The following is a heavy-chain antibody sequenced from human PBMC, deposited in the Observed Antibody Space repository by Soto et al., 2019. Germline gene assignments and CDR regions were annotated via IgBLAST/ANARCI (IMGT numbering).Heavy chain of an antibody. Sequence: ASVKVSCKASGYTFTSYYMHWVRQAPGQGLEWMGIINPSGGSTSYAQKFQGRVTMTRDTSTSTVYMELSSLRSEDTAVYYCARERQDYYGSGSTGVFDYWGQGTLVTVSS. J-gene: IGHJ4*02. CDR1: GYTFTSYY. CDR3: ARERQDYYGSGSTGVFDY. V-gene: IGHV1-46*03. CDR2: INPSGGST. D-gene: IGHD3-10*01.